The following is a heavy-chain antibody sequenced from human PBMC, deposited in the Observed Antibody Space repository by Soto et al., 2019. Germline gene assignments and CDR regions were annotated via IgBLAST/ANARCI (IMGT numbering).Heavy chain of an antibody. CDR1: GFPFSDHY. Sequence: TGGSLSLSCAAFGFPFSDHYMDWVRQAPGKGLEWVGRTRNKANSYTTEYAASVKGRFTISRDDSKNSLYLQMNSLKTEDTAVYYCAKELWSGPMDVWGQGTTVTVSS. V-gene: IGHV3-72*01. CDR3: AKELWSGPMDV. CDR2: TRNKANSYTT. D-gene: IGHD3-3*01. J-gene: IGHJ6*02.